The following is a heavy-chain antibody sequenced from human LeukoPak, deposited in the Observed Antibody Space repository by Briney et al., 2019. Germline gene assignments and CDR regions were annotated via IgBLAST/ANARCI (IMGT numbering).Heavy chain of an antibody. V-gene: IGHV3-23*01. CDR2: ISGSGGRT. CDR3: AKDAAGPVDY. D-gene: IGHD6-25*01. J-gene: IGHJ4*02. CDR1: GFTFSSYA. Sequence: GGSLRLSCAASGFTFSSYAMTWVRQAPGKGLEWVSGISGSGGRTNYADSVKGRFTISGDNSKNTLYLQMNSLRAGDTAVYYCAKDAAGPVDYWGQGTLVTVSS.